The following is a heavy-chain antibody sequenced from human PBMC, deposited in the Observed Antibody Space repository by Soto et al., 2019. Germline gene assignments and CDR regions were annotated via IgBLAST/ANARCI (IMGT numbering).Heavy chain of an antibody. CDR1: GYTFTSYG. D-gene: IGHD3-22*01. Sequence: AAEVSCKASGYTFTSYGISWVRQAPGQGLEWMGWISAYNGNTNYAQKLQGRATMTTDTSTSTAYMELRSLRSDDTAVYYCASGFLTYYYDSSGYYSYYYGMDVWGQGTTVTVS. V-gene: IGHV1-18*01. CDR3: ASGFLTYYYDSSGYYSYYYGMDV. CDR2: ISAYNGNT. J-gene: IGHJ6*02.